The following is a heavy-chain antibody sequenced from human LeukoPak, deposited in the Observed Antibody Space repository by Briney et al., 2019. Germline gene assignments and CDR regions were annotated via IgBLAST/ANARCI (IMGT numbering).Heavy chain of an antibody. CDR3: ARSAYSNSWFIDY. CDR1: GGSISSSSYY. D-gene: IGHD6-13*01. V-gene: IGHV4-61*01. J-gene: IGHJ4*02. Sequence: SETLSLTCTVSGGSISSSSYYWSWIRQPPGKGLEWIGYIYYSGSTNYNPSLKSRVTISVDTSKNQFSLKLSSVTAADTAVYYCARSAYSNSWFIDYWGQGTLVTVSS. CDR2: IYYSGST.